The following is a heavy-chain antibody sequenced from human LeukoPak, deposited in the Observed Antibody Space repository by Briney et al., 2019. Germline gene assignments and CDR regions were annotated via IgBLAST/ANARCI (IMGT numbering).Heavy chain of an antibody. J-gene: IGHJ4*02. CDR1: GFTFSSYW. Sequence: GGSLRLSCAASGFTFSSYWMDWVRQAPGKGLEWVANIKQDGSEMYYVDSVKGRFTISRDNTKNTLYLQMNSLRAEDTAVYYCAKLLYYYDSSQPYWGQGTLVTVSS. CDR3: AKLLYYYDSSQPY. D-gene: IGHD3-22*01. V-gene: IGHV3-7*03. CDR2: IKQDGSEM.